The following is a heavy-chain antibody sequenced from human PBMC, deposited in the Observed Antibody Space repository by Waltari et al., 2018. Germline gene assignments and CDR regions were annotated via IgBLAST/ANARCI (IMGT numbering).Heavy chain of an antibody. CDR3: AKVGVGLTTWYPFDV. Sequence: QVHLVESGGGVVQPGGCLRLSCAASGFTFSDYGMHWVRQAPGKGLGWVAFIRYDASDIYYRDSVKGRFTISRDNSQNTLFLQMSSLRPEDTAVYYCAKVGVGLTTWYPFDVWGQGTMVTVSS. V-gene: IGHV3-30*02. J-gene: IGHJ3*01. CDR1: GFTFSDYG. CDR2: IRYDASDI. D-gene: IGHD1-1*01.